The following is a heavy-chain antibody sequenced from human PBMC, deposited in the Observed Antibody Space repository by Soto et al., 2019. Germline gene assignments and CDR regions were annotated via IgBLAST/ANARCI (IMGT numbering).Heavy chain of an antibody. CDR2: IYYSGTT. Sequence: PSETLSLTCTVSGGSISSGGYYWSWIRQHPGKGLEWIGYIYYSGTTYYKPSLKSRVTISVDTSKNQFSLKLTSVTAADTAVYYCARDKITGLFDYWGQGTLVTVSS. V-gene: IGHV4-31*03. CDR1: GGSISSGGYY. J-gene: IGHJ4*02. D-gene: IGHD2-8*02. CDR3: ARDKITGLFDY.